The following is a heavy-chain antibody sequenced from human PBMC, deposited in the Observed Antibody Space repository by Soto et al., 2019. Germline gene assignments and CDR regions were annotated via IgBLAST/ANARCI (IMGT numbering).Heavy chain of an antibody. V-gene: IGHV3-23*01. CDR3: AKEHGRWLATSHYFDY. D-gene: IGHD5-12*01. Sequence: QPGGSLRLSCAVSGFSFGTYTVNWVRQAPGMGLEWVSGLSDSVGTTHYAYSVKGRFTISRDNSKNTLYLQMNSLRAEDTAVYYCAKEHGRWLATSHYFDYWGQGTLVTVSS. J-gene: IGHJ4*02. CDR2: LSDSVGTT. CDR1: GFSFGTYT.